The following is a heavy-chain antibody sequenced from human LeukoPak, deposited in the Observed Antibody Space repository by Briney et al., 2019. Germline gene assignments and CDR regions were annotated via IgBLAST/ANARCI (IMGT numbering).Heavy chain of an antibody. CDR1: GFTFSSYA. CDR2: ISGSGGST. V-gene: IGHV3-23*01. Sequence: QTGGSLRLSCAASGFTFSSYAMSWVRQAPGKGLEWVSAISGSGGSTYYADSVKGRFTISRDNSKNTLYLQMNSLRAEDTAVYYCAKDLKGVSGTFVLFSYWGQGTLVTVSS. CDR3: AKDLKGVSGTFVLFSY. J-gene: IGHJ4*02. D-gene: IGHD6-13*01.